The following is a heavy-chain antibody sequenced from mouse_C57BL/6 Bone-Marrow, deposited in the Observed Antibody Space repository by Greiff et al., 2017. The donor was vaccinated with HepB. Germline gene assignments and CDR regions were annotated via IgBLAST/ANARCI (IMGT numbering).Heavy chain of an antibody. J-gene: IGHJ2*01. CDR1: GFTFSSYG. Sequence: EVQRVESGGDLVKPGGSLKLSCAASGFTFSSYGMSWVRQTPDKRLEWVATISSGGSYTYYPDSVKGRFTISRDNAKNTLYLQMSSLKSEDTAMYYCARHGTPSTGTFDYWGQGTTLTVSS. CDR2: ISSGGSYT. V-gene: IGHV5-6*01. D-gene: IGHD4-1*02. CDR3: ARHGTPSTGTFDY.